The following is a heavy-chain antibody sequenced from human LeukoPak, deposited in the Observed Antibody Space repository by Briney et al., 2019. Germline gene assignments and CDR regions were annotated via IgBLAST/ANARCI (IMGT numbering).Heavy chain of an antibody. CDR2: ISAYNGNT. V-gene: IGHV1-18*01. CDR1: GGTFSSYA. Sequence: ASVKVSCKASGGTFSSYAISWVRQAPGQGLEWMGWISAYNGNTNYAQKLQGRVTMTTDTSTSTAYMELRSLRSDDTAVYYCARSSVGYGGTPWGQGTLVTVSS. J-gene: IGHJ5*02. D-gene: IGHD4-23*01. CDR3: ARSSVGYGGTP.